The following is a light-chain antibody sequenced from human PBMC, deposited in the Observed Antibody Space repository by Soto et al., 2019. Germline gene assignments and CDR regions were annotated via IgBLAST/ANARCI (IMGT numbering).Light chain of an antibody. CDR1: QSISRW. V-gene: IGKV1-5*03. J-gene: IGKJ2*01. CDR2: GAS. Sequence: DIQLTQSPSILSASVGDRVTITCRASQSISRWLAWYQHKPGTVPKLLIYGASTLESGVPSRFSGSRSGTEFTLTVSSLQPDDFATYYCQQYNDSFPYTVGQGTKLEL. CDR3: QQYNDSFPYT.